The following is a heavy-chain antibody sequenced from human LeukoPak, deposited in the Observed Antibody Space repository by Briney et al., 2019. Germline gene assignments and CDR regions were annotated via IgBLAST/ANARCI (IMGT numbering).Heavy chain of an antibody. CDR2: TSSSSSYI. CDR3: GKDILSYDYDQLPTTTDS. J-gene: IGHJ5*01. Sequence: PGGSLRLSCAASGFTFSSYSMNWVRQAPGKGLEWVSSTSSSSSYIYYADSVKGRFTISRDNAKNSLYLQMNSLRAEDTAVYYCGKDILSYDYDQLPTTTDSWGQGTLVTVSS. D-gene: IGHD5-18*01. V-gene: IGHV3-21*04. CDR1: GFTFSSYS.